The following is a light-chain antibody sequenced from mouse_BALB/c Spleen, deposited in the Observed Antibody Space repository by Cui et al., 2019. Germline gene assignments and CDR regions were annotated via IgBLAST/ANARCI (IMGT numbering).Light chain of an antibody. CDR1: QSLLNSGNQKNY. CDR3: QNDYSYPYT. V-gene: IGKV8-19*01. J-gene: IGKJ2*01. Sequence: DIVLTQSPSSLTVTAGEKVTMSCKSSQSLLNSGNQKNYLTWYQQKPGQPPKPLIYWASTRESGVPDRFTGSGSGTDFTLTISSVQAEDLAVYYCQNDYSYPYTFGGGTKLEIK. CDR2: WAS.